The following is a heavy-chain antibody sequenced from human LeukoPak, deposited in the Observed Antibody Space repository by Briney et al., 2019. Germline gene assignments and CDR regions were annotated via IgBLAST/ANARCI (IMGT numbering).Heavy chain of an antibody. D-gene: IGHD3-3*01. J-gene: IGHJ5*02. Sequence: ASVKVSCKASGYTFTSYDISWVRQAPGQGLEWMGWISAYNGDTNYAQKLQGRVTMTTDTSTSTAYMELRSLRSDDTAVYYCARVRLRFLEWLLYEGDWFDPWGQGTLVTVSS. V-gene: IGHV1-18*01. CDR1: GYTFTSYD. CDR2: ISAYNGDT. CDR3: ARVRLRFLEWLLYEGDWFDP.